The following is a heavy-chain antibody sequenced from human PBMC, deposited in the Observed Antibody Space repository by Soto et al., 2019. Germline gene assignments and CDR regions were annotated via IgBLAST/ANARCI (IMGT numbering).Heavy chain of an antibody. Sequence: GGSLRLSCAASGFTISNYGMHWVRQAPGKGLEWVAVILYDGSNKYYADSVKGRFTISRDNSKSTLYLQMNSLRAEDTAVYYCALSALDAFDIWGQGTVVTVSS. CDR1: GFTISNYG. CDR2: ILYDGSNK. V-gene: IGHV3-30*03. J-gene: IGHJ3*02. CDR3: ALSALDAFDI.